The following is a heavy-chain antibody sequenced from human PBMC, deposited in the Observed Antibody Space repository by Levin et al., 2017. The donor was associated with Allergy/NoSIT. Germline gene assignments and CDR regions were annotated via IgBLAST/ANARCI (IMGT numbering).Heavy chain of an antibody. CDR1: GYTFTSYA. V-gene: IGHV1-3*01. Sequence: ASVKVSCKASGYTFTSYAMHWVRQAPGQRLEWMGWINAGNGNTKYSQKFQGRVTITRDTSASTAYMELSSLRSEDTAVYYCARVGCSGGSCYSYYFDYWGQGTLVTVSS. CDR3: ARVGCSGGSCYSYYFDY. J-gene: IGHJ4*02. CDR2: INAGNGNT. D-gene: IGHD2-15*01.